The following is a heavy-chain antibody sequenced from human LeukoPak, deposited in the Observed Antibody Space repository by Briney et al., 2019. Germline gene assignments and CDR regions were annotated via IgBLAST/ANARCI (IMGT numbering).Heavy chain of an antibody. CDR3: ARAIIGASTIFDS. V-gene: IGHV4-59*01. D-gene: IGHD1-26*01. CDR2: IYYSGST. J-gene: IGHJ4*02. CDR1: GGSISSYY. Sequence: SETLSLTCTVSGGSISSYYWSWIRQPPGKGLEWIGYIYYSGSTNYNPSLKSRVTISVDTSKNQFSLKLSSVTAADTALYYCARAIIGASTIFDSWGQGTLVTVSS.